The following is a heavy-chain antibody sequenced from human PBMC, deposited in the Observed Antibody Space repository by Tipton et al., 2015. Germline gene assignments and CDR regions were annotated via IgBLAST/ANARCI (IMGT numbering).Heavy chain of an antibody. Sequence: TLSLTCTVSGGSISSSSYYWGWIRQPPGKELEWIGYIQYSGSTNYNPSLKSRVTISVDTSKTQFSLKMSSVTASDTAVYYCARARGRHGGLFDSWGQGILVTVSS. CDR3: ARARGRHGGLFDS. CDR1: GGSISSSSYY. V-gene: IGHV4-61*05. J-gene: IGHJ4*02. CDR2: IQYSGST. D-gene: IGHD4-23*01.